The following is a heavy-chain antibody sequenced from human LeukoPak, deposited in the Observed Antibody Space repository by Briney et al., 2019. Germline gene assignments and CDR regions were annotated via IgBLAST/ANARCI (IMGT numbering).Heavy chain of an antibody. CDR1: GFTLSSYG. D-gene: IGHD3-3*01. Sequence: GRSLRLSCAASGFTLSSYGMHWVRQAPGKGLEWVAVISYDGSNKYYADSVKGRFTISRDNSKNTLYLQMNSLRAEDTAVYYCAKAKEWLYFDYWGQGTLVTVSS. J-gene: IGHJ4*02. V-gene: IGHV3-30*18. CDR3: AKAKEWLYFDY. CDR2: ISYDGSNK.